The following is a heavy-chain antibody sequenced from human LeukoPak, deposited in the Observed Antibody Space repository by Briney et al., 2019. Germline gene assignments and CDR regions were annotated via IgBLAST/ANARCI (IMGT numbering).Heavy chain of an antibody. CDR1: GFXFSSYE. CDR2: MSTSGNTG. D-gene: IGHD1-7*01. Sequence: GGSLRLSCAASGFXFSSYEINWVRQAPGKGREWVSYMSTSGNTGYYADSVKGRFTISRDNAKNSLYLQMNSLRVEDTAVYYCARELSGTTSYYFDYWGQGTLVTVSS. J-gene: IGHJ4*02. V-gene: IGHV3-48*03. CDR3: ARELSGTTSYYFDY.